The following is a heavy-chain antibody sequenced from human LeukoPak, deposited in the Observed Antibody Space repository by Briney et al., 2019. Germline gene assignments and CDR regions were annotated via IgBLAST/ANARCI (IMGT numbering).Heavy chain of an antibody. V-gene: IGHV3-48*01. CDR1: GFTFSSYS. J-gene: IGHJ4*02. D-gene: IGHD5-18*01. Sequence: PGGSLRLSCAASGFTFSSYSMNWVRQAAGKGLEWVSYITGSSSTINYADSVKGRFTISRDKAKNSLYLQMNSLRAEDTAVYYCARDGVPGYSYGTGAPLDYFDYWGQGTLVTVSS. CDR3: ARDGVPGYSYGTGAPLDYFDY. CDR2: ITGSSSTI.